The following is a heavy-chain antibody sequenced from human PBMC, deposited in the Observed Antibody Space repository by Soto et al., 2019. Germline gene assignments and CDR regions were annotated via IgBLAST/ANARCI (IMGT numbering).Heavy chain of an antibody. CDR2: IIPIFGTA. D-gene: IGHD6-19*01. CDR3: ARDLGIAVAGTFKGFDY. CDR1: GFTFSNYG. V-gene: IGHV1-69*13. J-gene: IGHJ4*02. Sequence: ASVKVSCKASGFTFSNYGLNWVRQAPGQGLEWMGGIIPIFGTANYAQKFQGRVTITADESTSTAYMELSSLRSEDTAVYYCARDLGIAVAGTFKGFDYWGQGTLVTVSS.